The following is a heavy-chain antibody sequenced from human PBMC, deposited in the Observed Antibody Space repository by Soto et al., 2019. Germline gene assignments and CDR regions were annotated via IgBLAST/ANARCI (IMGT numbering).Heavy chain of an antibody. J-gene: IGHJ4*02. Sequence: GASVKVSCKASGGTFSSYAISWVRQAPGQGLEWMGGIIPIFGTANYAQKFQGRVTITADESTSTAYMELSSLRSEDTAVYYCAKDSGASRHGLYYFDYWGQGTLVTVSS. V-gene: IGHV1-69*13. D-gene: IGHD3-10*01. CDR2: IIPIFGTA. CDR1: GGTFSSYA. CDR3: AKDSGASRHGLYYFDY.